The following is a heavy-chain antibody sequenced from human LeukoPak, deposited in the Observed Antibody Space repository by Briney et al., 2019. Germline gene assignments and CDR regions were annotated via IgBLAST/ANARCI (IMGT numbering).Heavy chain of an antibody. J-gene: IGHJ4*02. D-gene: IGHD1-26*01. CDR3: ARDVGRVGASPFDY. CDR2: ISGSGGST. Sequence: QPGGSLRLSCAASGFTFSSYAMSWVRQAPGKGLEWVSAISGSGGSTYYADSVKGRFTISRDNSKNTLYLQMNSLRAEDTAMYYCARDVGRVGASPFDYWGQGTLVTVSS. V-gene: IGHV3-23*01. CDR1: GFTFSSYA.